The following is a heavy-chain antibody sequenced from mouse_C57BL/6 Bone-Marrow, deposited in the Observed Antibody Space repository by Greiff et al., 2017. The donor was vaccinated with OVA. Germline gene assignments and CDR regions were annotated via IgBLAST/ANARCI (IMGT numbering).Heavy chain of an antibody. V-gene: IGHV1-81*01. Sequence: VQLQQSGAELARPGASVKLSCKASGYTFTSYGISWVKQRTGQGLEWIGEIYPRSGNTYYNEKFKGKATLTADKSSSTAYMELRSLTSEDSAVYFCARWAYYTYFDYWGQGTTLTVSS. CDR2: IYPRSGNT. CDR3: ARWAYYTYFDY. CDR1: GYTFTSYG. J-gene: IGHJ2*01. D-gene: IGHD2-12*01.